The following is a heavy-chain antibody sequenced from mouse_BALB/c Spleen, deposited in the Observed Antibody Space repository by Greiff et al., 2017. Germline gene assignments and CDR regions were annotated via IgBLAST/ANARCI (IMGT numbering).Heavy chain of an antibody. CDR2: IYPSDSYT. CDR3: TRQLGLRYAMDY. D-gene: IGHD3-1*01. J-gene: IGHJ4*01. CDR1: GYTFTSYW. Sequence: VQLQQPGAELVRPGASVKLSCKASGYTFTSYWINWVKQRPGQGLEWIGNIYPSDSYTNYNQKFKDKATLTVDKSSSTAYMQLSSPTSEDSAVYYCTRQLGLRYAMDYWGQGTSVTVSS. V-gene: IGHV1-69*02.